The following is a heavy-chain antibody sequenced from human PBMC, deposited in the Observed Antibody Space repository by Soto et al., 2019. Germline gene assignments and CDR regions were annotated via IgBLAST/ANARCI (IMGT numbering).Heavy chain of an antibody. Sequence: QVQLQESGAGLEKPSQTLYLTCTVSGGSISSGGYYWSCLRQHPGKGLEWIGYIYYSGSTYYNPSLKSRVTISVDTSKNQFCLKLSSVTAADTAVYYCARVAPREGSLDYWGQGTLVTVSS. V-gene: IGHV4-31*03. CDR2: IYYSGST. D-gene: IGHD3-10*01. CDR1: GGSISSGGYY. J-gene: IGHJ4*02. CDR3: ARVAPREGSLDY.